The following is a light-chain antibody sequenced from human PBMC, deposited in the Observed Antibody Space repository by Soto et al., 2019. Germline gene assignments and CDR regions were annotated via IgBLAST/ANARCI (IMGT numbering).Light chain of an antibody. CDR1: QSVSNK. CDR3: QQYANWTKT. CDR2: AAS. V-gene: IGKV3-15*01. J-gene: IGKJ1*01. Sequence: EIVMTQSPATLSVSPGERATLSCRASQSVSNKLVWYQQKPGQAPRLLIYAASTRATGIPARFSGSGSETEFTLTISSLQSEDLAVYYCQQYANWTKTFGQGTRVEIK.